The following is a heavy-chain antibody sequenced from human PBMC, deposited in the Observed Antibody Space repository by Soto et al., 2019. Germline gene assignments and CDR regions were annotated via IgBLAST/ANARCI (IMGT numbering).Heavy chain of an antibody. CDR1: GFTFSSYA. D-gene: IGHD3-3*01. V-gene: IGHV3-23*01. CDR2: ISGSGGST. J-gene: IGHJ4*02. Sequence: VGSLRLSCAASGFTFSSYAMSWVLQAPGKGLEWVSAISGSGGSTYYADSVKGRFTISRDNSKNTLYLQMNSLRAEDTAVYYCAEATPITIFGVAPAFDYWGQGTLVTVSS. CDR3: AEATPITIFGVAPAFDY.